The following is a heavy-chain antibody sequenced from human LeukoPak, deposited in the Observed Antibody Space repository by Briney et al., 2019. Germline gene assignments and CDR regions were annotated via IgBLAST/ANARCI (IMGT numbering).Heavy chain of an antibody. CDR2: INPNSGGT. D-gene: IGHD6-19*01. CDR3: ARSRGIAVAVTGY. V-gene: IGHV1-2*02. Sequence: GASVKVSCKASGYTFTGYYMHWVRQAPGQGLEWMGWINPNSGGTNYAQKFQGRVTMTRDTSISTAYMELSRLRSDDTAVYYCARSRGIAVAVTGYWGQGTLVTVSS. CDR1: GYTFTGYY. J-gene: IGHJ4*02.